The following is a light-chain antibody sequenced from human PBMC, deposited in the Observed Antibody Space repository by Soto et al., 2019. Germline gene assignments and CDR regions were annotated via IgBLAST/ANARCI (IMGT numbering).Light chain of an antibody. Sequence: QSVLTQPPSASGTPGQRVTISCSGSGSKIGSKRVNWYQQLPGTAPKLLIYSHSQRPSGVPDRFSGSKSGTSASLAISGLQSEDEADYYCTTWDDSLNVVLFGGGTKLTVL. CDR1: GSKIGSKR. V-gene: IGLV1-44*01. J-gene: IGLJ2*01. CDR3: TTWDDSLNVVL. CDR2: SHS.